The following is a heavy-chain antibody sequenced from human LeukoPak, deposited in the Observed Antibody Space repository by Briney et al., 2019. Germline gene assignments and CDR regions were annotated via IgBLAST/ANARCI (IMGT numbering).Heavy chain of an antibody. J-gene: IGHJ6*04. V-gene: IGHV3-30*02. CDR3: AELGITMIGGV. D-gene: IGHD3-10*02. CDR2: IRYDGIGK. CDR1: GFDFSGYG. Sequence: QSGGSLRLSCAASGFDFSGYGMHWVRQAPGKGLEWVSYIRYDGIGKHYADSVKGRFTISRDNAKNSLYLQMNSLRAEDTAVYYCAELGITMIGGVWGKGTTVTISS.